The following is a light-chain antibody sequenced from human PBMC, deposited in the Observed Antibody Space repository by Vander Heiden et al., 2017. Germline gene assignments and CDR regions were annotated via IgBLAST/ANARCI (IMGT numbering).Light chain of an antibody. Sequence: HSVLPQPPSASVTPGQRVTISCSGSSSNIGSNYVYWYQQLPGTAPKHLIYRNNQRPSGVPDRFSGSKSGTSASLAISGLRSEDEADYYCAAWDDSLSGVVFGG. CDR1: SSNIGSNY. V-gene: IGLV1-47*01. CDR2: RNN. CDR3: AAWDDSLSGVV. J-gene: IGLJ2*01.